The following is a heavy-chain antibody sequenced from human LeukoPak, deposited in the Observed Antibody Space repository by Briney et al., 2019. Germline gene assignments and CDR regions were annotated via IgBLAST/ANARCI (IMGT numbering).Heavy chain of an antibody. CDR2: IKQDGSEK. CDR1: GFTFSSSW. V-gene: IGHV3-7*03. Sequence: GVSLRLSCVASGFTFSSSWMSGVRQAPGKGLEWVANIKQDGSEKSYVESVRGRFTISRDNAKNSLYLQLNSLRAEDTALYYCARDNPPDYWGQGTLVTVSS. J-gene: IGHJ4*02. CDR3: ARDNPPDY.